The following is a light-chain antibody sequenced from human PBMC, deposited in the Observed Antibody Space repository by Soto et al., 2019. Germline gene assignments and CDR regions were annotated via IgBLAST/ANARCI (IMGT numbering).Light chain of an antibody. CDR2: DVN. CDR3: CSYAGSFSYV. Sequence: QSVLTQPRSVSGSPGQSVSISCTGTSSNVGGFYYVSWYQQRPGKAPKLLIYDVNKRPSGVPDRFSGSKSGNTASLTISGLQAEDEADYYCCSYAGSFSYVFGTGTKLTVL. J-gene: IGLJ1*01. CDR1: SSNVGGFYY. V-gene: IGLV2-11*01.